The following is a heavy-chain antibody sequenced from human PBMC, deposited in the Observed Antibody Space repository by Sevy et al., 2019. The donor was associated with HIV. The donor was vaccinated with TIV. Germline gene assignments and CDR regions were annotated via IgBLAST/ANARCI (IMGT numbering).Heavy chain of an antibody. J-gene: IGHJ4*02. V-gene: IGHV3-15*01. CDR3: TTGSRLLFPEFDY. CDR2: IKSKTDGGTT. D-gene: IGHD6-25*01. CDR1: GFTFSNAW. Sequence: GGSLRLSCAASGFTFSNAWMSWVRQAPGKGLEWVGRIKSKTDGGTTDYAAPVKGRFTISRDDSKNKLCLHINSMKSVEIAVYYCTTGSRLLFPEFDYWGQGTLVTISS.